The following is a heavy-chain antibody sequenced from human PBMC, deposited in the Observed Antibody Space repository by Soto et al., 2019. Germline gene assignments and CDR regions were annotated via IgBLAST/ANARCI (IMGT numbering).Heavy chain of an antibody. D-gene: IGHD6-19*01. CDR3: AKDFGPRGSGRYNWFDL. Sequence: QVQLVESGGGVVQPGRSLGLSCAASGFTFSSYGMHWVRQAPGKGLEWVAVISHDGRDKKYADFVKGRFTISRDNSKNTLSVQMNSLRAEDTAVYYCAKDFGPRGSGRYNWFDLWGQGTLVTVSS. V-gene: IGHV3-30*18. J-gene: IGHJ5*02. CDR2: ISHDGRDK. CDR1: GFTFSSYG.